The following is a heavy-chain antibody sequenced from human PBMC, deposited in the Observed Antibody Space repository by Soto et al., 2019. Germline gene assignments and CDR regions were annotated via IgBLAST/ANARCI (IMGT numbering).Heavy chain of an antibody. D-gene: IGHD6-13*01. CDR2: IIPILGIA. J-gene: IGHJ6*03. CDR1: GGTFSSYT. CDR3: AKGGIAAAGTGGAYYYYYMDV. V-gene: IGHV1-69*02. Sequence: GASVKVSCKASGGTFSSYTISWVRQAPGQGLEWMGRIIPILGIANYAQKFQGRVTITADKSTSTAYMELSSLRSEDTAGYYCAKGGIAAAGTGGAYYYYYMDVWGKGTTVTVSS.